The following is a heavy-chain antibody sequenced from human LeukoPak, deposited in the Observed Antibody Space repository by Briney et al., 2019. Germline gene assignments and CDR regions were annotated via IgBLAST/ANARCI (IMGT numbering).Heavy chain of an antibody. CDR1: GFTFSSYG. CDR3: ARTKAHSYSYFDY. J-gene: IGHJ4*02. D-gene: IGHD5-18*01. CDR2: IWYDGSNK. V-gene: IGHV3-33*01. Sequence: GGSLRLSCAASGFTFSSYGMHWVRQAPGKGLEWVAVIWYDGSNKYYADSVKGRFTISRDNSKNTLYLQMNSLRAEDTAVYYCARTKAHSYSYFDYWGQGTLVTVSS.